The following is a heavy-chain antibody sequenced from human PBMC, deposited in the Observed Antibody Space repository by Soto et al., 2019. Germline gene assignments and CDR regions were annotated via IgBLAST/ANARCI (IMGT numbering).Heavy chain of an antibody. CDR1: GFTFSSYA. Sequence: VGSLRLSCAASGFTFSSYAMSWVRQAPGKGLEWVSHINGDGTTTVYADSVKGRFTISRDNAKNTLYLQMTSLRAEDTAVYYCARDRGYPDSFDIWGQGTMVNVSS. V-gene: IGHV3-74*01. J-gene: IGHJ3*02. CDR3: ARDRGYPDSFDI. CDR2: INGDGTTT. D-gene: IGHD2-2*01.